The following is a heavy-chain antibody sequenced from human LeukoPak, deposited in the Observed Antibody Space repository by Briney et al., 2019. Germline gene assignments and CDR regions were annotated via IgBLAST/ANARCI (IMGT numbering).Heavy chain of an antibody. CDR3: ARPTRTRYAVDY. Sequence: GASVKVSCKASGYTFTGYYMHWVRQAPGQGLEWMGWINPDSGGTNNAQKFQGRVTMTRDTSISTAYMELSRLRSDDTAVYYCARPTRTRYAVDYWGQGTLVTVSS. J-gene: IGHJ4*02. V-gene: IGHV1-2*02. CDR2: INPDSGGT. CDR1: GYTFTGYY. D-gene: IGHD5-18*01.